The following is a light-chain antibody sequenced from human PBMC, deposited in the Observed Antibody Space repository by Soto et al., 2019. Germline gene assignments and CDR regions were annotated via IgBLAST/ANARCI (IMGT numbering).Light chain of an antibody. V-gene: IGKV3-20*01. CDR1: QAVTSKF. Sequence: EIVLTQSPGTLSLSPGDEATLSCKASQAVTSKFLAWYQQKPGQTPRLLILGASTRATGIADRFSGSGSGKDFTLTISKLEPEDFAVYYCQQYGDSLLPFGGGTKVEIK. CDR2: GAS. CDR3: QQYGDSLLP. J-gene: IGKJ4*01.